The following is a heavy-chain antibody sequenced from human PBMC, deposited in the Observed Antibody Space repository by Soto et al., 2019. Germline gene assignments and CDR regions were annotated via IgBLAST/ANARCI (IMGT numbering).Heavy chain of an antibody. J-gene: IGHJ4*02. V-gene: IGHV3-30*03. CDR2: ISSDGNDK. CDR3: ARDLGYCSGGSCYSVDY. Sequence: GGSLRLSCAASAFTFSNYGMHWVRQAPGKGLEWVTTISSDGNDKYYADSVRGRFTISRDNSKNTLDLQMYSLRPEDTAVYYCARDLGYCSGGSCYSVDYWGQGTLVTVSS. D-gene: IGHD2-15*01. CDR1: AFTFSNYG.